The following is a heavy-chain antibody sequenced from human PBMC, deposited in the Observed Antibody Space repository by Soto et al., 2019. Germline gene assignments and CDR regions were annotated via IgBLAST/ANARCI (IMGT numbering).Heavy chain of an antibody. CDR3: ARGNLSFDFDS. J-gene: IGHJ4*02. CDR2: ISGDGINT. Sequence: QIQLVESGGDVVQPGKSLRLSCAASGFNFGFFGMHWVRQAPGKGLEWEAFISGDGINTQYADSVRGRFTLSRDYSRKTMYLQRDSLRDEDTALYYCARGNLSFDFDSWGLGTLVTVSS. V-gene: IGHV3-30*03. CDR1: GFNFGFFG. D-gene: IGHD1-26*01.